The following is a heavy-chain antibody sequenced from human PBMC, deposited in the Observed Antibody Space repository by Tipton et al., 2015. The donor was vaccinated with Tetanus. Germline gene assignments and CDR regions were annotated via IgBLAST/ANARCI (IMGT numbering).Heavy chain of an antibody. CDR1: GGSISSYY. CDR3: ARERIEAFYYYGLDV. J-gene: IGHJ6*02. Sequence: TLSLTCTVSGGSISSYYWSWIRQPPGKGLEWIGYIYYSGSTNYNPSLKSRVTISIDTSKNQFSLKVPSVTAADTAVYYCARERIEAFYYYGLDVWGQGTTVTVSS. D-gene: IGHD3-3*02. CDR2: IYYSGST. V-gene: IGHV4-59*01.